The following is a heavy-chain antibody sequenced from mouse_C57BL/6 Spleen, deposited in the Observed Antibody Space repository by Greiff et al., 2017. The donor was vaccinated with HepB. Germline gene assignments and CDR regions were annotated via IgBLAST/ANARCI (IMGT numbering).Heavy chain of an antibody. CDR2: IFPGSGST. Sequence: QVQLQQSGAELLKPGASVKLSCTATGYTFTGSWIAWVKQRPGPGLEWIGEIFPGSGSTNYNEKFKGKATFTADTSSNTAYMQLSSLTTEDSAIYDGARGSSGYRFAYWGQGTRGTVSA. CDR1: GYTFTGSW. D-gene: IGHD3-2*02. CDR3: ARGSSGYRFAY. V-gene: IGHV1-9*01. J-gene: IGHJ3*01.